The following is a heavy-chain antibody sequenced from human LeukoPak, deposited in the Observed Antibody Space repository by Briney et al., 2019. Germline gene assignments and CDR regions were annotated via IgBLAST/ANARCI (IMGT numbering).Heavy chain of an antibody. D-gene: IGHD3-10*01. J-gene: IGHJ4*02. Sequence: GGSLRHSCAASGSTFDDYAVHWVRRAPGKGLEWVSLISGDGGSTYYAGSVKGRFTISRDNSKNSLYLQMNSLRTEDTALYYCAKDVYTMIRGDYYSDYWGQGTLVTVSS. CDR3: AKDVYTMIRGDYYSDY. CDR2: ISGDGGST. V-gene: IGHV3-43*02. CDR1: GSTFDDYA.